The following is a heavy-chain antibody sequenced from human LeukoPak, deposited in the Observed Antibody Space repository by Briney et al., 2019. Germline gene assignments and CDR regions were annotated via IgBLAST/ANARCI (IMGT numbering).Heavy chain of an antibody. CDR1: GGTFSSYA. CDR3: ARDLYSSSWNRGNWFDP. J-gene: IGHJ5*02. D-gene: IGHD6-13*01. CDR2: IIPIFGTA. Sequence: SVKVSCKASGGTFSSYAISWVRQAPGQGLEWMGGIIPIFGTANYAQKFQGRVTITADESTSTAYMELSSLRSEDTAVYYCARDLYSSSWNRGNWFDPWGQGTLVTVSS. V-gene: IGHV1-69*01.